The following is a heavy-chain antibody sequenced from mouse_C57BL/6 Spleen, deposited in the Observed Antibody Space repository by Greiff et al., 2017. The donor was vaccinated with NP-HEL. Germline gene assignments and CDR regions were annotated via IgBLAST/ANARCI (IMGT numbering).Heavy chain of an antibody. Sequence: VQLQQSGAELVRPGASVTLSCKASGYTFTDYEMHWVKQTPVHGLEWIGAIDPETGGTASNQKFKGKAILTADKSSSKAYMELRSLTSEDSAVYYCTRRGDGSTPFAYWGQGTLVTVSA. V-gene: IGHV1-15*01. J-gene: IGHJ3*01. CDR1: GYTFTDYE. CDR2: IDPETGGT. CDR3: TRRGDGSTPFAY. D-gene: IGHD1-1*01.